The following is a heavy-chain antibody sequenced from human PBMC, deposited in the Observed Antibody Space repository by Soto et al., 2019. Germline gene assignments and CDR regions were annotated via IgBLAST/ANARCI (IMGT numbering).Heavy chain of an antibody. CDR2: INHSGST. D-gene: IGHD6-19*01. CDR1: GGSFSGYS. V-gene: IGHV4-34*01. CDR3: ARGLTAAVAGTFDY. J-gene: IGHJ4*02. Sequence: PSETLSLTCVVYGGSFSGYSWTWIRQPPGKGLEWIGEINHSGSTNYNPSVKSRVTISIDTSKNQFSLKLSSVTAADTAMFYCARGLTAAVAGTFDYWGQGTLVTVS.